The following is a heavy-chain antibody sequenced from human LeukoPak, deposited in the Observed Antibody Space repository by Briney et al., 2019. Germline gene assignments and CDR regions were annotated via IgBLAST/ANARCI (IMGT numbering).Heavy chain of an antibody. V-gene: IGHV4-4*07. CDR2: IYTSGST. CDR1: GGSISSYY. CDR3: ARSYCSSTSCYTGLDY. J-gene: IGHJ4*02. Sequence: SETLSLTYTVSGGSISSYYWSWIRQPAGKGLEWIGRIYTSGSTNYNPSLKSRVTMSVDTSKNQFSLKLSSVTAADTAVYYCARSYCSSTSCYTGLDYWGQGTLVTVSS. D-gene: IGHD2-2*02.